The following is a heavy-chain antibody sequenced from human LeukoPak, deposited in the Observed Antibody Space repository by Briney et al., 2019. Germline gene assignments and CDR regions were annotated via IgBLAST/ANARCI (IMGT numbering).Heavy chain of an antibody. D-gene: IGHD3-10*01. V-gene: IGHV3-73*01. CDR2: IRSKANSHAT. CDR1: GFTFSGSA. Sequence: GGSLRLSCAASGFTFSGSAMHWVRQASGKGLEWVGRIRSKANSHATAYAASVKGRFTISRDDSKNTAYLQMNSLKTEDTAVYYCIRGDYYYYGMDVWGQGTTVTVSS. J-gene: IGHJ6*02. CDR3: IRGDYYYYGMDV.